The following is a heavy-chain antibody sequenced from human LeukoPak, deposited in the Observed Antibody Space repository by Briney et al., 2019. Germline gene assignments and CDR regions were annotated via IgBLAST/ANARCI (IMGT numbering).Heavy chain of an antibody. D-gene: IGHD3-10*01. Sequence: PSETLSLTCAVYGVSLSGYYWSWVRQPPGKGLEWIGEINYSGSTNFNPSLKSRVTISIDTSNNQLSLTGKSVTAADTAVYYCARLPLGALGDFLHFDSWGQGTLVTVSS. V-gene: IGHV4-34*01. CDR2: INYSGST. J-gene: IGHJ4*02. CDR1: GVSLSGYY. CDR3: ARLPLGALGDFLHFDS.